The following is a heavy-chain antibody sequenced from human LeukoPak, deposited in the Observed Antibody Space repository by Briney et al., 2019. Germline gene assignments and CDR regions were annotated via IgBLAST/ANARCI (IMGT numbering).Heavy chain of an antibody. D-gene: IGHD6-19*01. CDR2: INSDGSST. CDR1: GFTFSSYW. Sequence: GSLRLSCAASGFTFSSYWMHWVRQAPGKGLVWVSRINSDGSSTSYADSVKGRFTISRDNAKNTLYLQMNSLRAEDTALYYCAKGGRPWSSGWPTEYFQHWGQGTLVTVSS. J-gene: IGHJ1*01. V-gene: IGHV3-74*01. CDR3: AKGGRPWSSGWPTEYFQH.